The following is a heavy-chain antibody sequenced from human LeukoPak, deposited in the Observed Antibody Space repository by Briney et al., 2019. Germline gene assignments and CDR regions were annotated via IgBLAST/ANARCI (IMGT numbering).Heavy chain of an antibody. D-gene: IGHD6-13*01. CDR3: ASLRISSSYAFDY. Sequence: GGSLRLSCAASGFTFSSYAMHWVRQAPGKGLEWVAVISYDGSNKYYADSVKGRFTISRGNSKNTLYLQMNSLRAEDTAVYYCASLRISSSYAFDYWGQGTLVTVSS. J-gene: IGHJ4*02. V-gene: IGHV3-30*04. CDR2: ISYDGSNK. CDR1: GFTFSSYA.